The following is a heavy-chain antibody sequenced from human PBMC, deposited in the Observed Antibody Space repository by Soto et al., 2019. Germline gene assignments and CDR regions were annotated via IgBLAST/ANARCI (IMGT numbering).Heavy chain of an antibody. Sequence: SVKVSCKASGDTLSHNGVSWVRQVPGKGLEWMGGTTAILGTRDYAQKFQGRMTITSDESTTTSYMELNSLTSDDTAVYYCAAGDSSDTGDHWGQGTLVTVSS. CDR1: GDTLSHNG. J-gene: IGHJ4*02. V-gene: IGHV1-69*13. CDR2: TTAILGTR. D-gene: IGHD5-18*01. CDR3: AAGDSSDTGDH.